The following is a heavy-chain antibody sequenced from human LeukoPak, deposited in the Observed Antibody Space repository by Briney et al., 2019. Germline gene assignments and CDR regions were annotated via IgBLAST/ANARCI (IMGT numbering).Heavy chain of an antibody. CDR3: AKSHLPNAYSGTYYCDY. CDR1: GFTFSYYG. J-gene: IGHJ4*02. D-gene: IGHD1-26*01. V-gene: IGHV3-30*02. CDR2: IRYDESKK. Sequence: PGGSLRLSCAASGFTFSYYGMHWVRQAPGKGLEWVAFIRYDESKKFYGDSVKGRFTISRDNSKNTLYLQMSSLRTEDTAVYYCAKSHLPNAYSGTYYCDYWGQGTLVTVSS.